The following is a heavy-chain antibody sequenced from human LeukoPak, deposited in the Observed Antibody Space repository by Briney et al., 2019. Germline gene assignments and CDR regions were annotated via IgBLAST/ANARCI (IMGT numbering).Heavy chain of an antibody. J-gene: IGHJ4*02. D-gene: IGHD5-12*01. CDR1: GYTFTGYY. CDR2: INTNSGGT. Sequence: GASVKVSCKASGYTFTGYYMHWVRQAPGQGLEWMGWINTNSGGTNDAQKSQGRVTMTRATSISTAYMELSRLRSDDTAVYYCARDRDGSGWWLPFDYWGQGTLVTVSS. V-gene: IGHV1-2*02. CDR3: ARDRDGSGWWLPFDY.